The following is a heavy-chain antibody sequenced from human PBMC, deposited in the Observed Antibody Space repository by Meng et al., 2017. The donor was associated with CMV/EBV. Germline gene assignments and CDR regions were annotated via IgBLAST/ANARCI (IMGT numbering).Heavy chain of an antibody. CDR1: GFTFDDYG. CDR3: ARDGRDDFWSGVDV. V-gene: IGHV3-20*04. Sequence: GESLKISCAASGFTFDDYGMSWVRQAPGKGLEWVSGINWNGGSTGYADSVKGRFTISRDNAKNSLYLQMNSLRAEDTALYYCARDGRDDFWSGVDVWGQGTTVTVSS. CDR2: INWNGGST. D-gene: IGHD3-3*01. J-gene: IGHJ6*02.